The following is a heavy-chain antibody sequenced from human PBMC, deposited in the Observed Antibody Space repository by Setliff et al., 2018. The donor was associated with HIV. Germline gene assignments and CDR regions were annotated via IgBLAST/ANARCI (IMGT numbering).Heavy chain of an antibody. CDR1: GFTFSSYA. D-gene: IGHD2-15*01. J-gene: IGHJ4*02. CDR3: ARGVPGICSGGTCYLEY. CDR2: ISGSGGST. V-gene: IGHV3-23*01. Sequence: GGSLRLSCAASGFTFSSYAMSWVRQAPGKGLEWVSAISGSGGSTYYADSVKGRFTISRDNSKNTLYLQMNSLRVEDTALYYCARGVPGICSGGTCYLEYWGQGALVTVSS.